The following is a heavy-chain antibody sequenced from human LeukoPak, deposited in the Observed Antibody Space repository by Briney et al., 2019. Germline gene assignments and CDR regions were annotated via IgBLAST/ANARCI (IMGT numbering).Heavy chain of an antibody. Sequence: ASVKVSCKASGYTFTSYYMHWVRQAPGQGLEWMGWMNPNSGNTGYAQKFQGRVTMTRNTSISTTYMELSSLRSEDTAVYYCARGHAYYGSGSYYNWFDPWGQGTLVTVSS. CDR2: MNPNSGNT. CDR3: ARGHAYYGSGSYYNWFDP. V-gene: IGHV1-8*02. J-gene: IGHJ5*02. D-gene: IGHD3-10*01. CDR1: GYTFTSYY.